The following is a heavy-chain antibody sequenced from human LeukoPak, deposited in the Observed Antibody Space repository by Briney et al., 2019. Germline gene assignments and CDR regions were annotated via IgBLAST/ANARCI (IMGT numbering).Heavy chain of an antibody. CDR2: INDRGSST. CDR3: AKAVREFWEPLAY. Sequence: GGSLRLSCSASGFTFSTYWMSWVRQAPGKGLEWVSAINDRGSSTYYADSVKGRFTISRDNSKNTLYLQMNSLRAEDTAIYYCAKAVREFWEPLAYWGQGTLVTVSS. D-gene: IGHD3-3*01. V-gene: IGHV3-23*01. J-gene: IGHJ4*02. CDR1: GFTFSTYW.